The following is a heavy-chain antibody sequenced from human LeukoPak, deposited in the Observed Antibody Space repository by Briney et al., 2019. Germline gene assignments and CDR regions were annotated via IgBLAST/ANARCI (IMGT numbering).Heavy chain of an antibody. CDR1: GCTFSSHE. D-gene: IGHD2-21*02. CDR3: TRAYCGSDCYPHPGDAFDI. CDR2: IRSKTYGEIT. Sequence: SLRLSCAASGCTFSSHEMNWVRQAPGKGLEWIGFIRSKTYGEITQYAASVKGRFTISRDDSNSIVYLPMHSLETEDTGVYYCTRAYCGSDCYPHPGDAFDIWGQGTRVTVSS. V-gene: IGHV3-49*04. J-gene: IGHJ3*02.